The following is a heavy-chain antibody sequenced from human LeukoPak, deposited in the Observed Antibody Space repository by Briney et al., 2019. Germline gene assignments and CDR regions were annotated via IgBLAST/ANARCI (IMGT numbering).Heavy chain of an antibody. V-gene: IGHV4-4*02. CDR1: GGSISSTNW. CDR2: FDHSGST. J-gene: IGHJ5*02. CDR3: ARVHKYCSSISCYRFDP. D-gene: IGHD2-2*01. Sequence: PSETLSHTCAVSGGSISSTNWWSWARKPPGKGLEWIGVFDHSGSTTYNPALKSRVTISVDKSKNQFSLRLSSVTAADTAVYYCARVHKYCSSISCYRFDPWGQGTLVTVSS.